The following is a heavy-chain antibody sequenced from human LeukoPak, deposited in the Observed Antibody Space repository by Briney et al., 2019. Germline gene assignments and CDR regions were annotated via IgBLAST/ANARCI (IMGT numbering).Heavy chain of an antibody. J-gene: IGHJ4*02. CDR1: GFTFSSYA. CDR2: ISGSGVST. V-gene: IGHV3-23*01. D-gene: IGHD3-10*01. CDR3: ANGPGVFRAFDY. Sequence: GGSLRLSCAASGFTFSSYAMTRGRQAPGKGLEWVSAISGSGVSTYYADSVKGRFTISRDNSKNTLYLQMNSLRAEDTAVYYCANGPGVFRAFDYWGQGTLVTVSS.